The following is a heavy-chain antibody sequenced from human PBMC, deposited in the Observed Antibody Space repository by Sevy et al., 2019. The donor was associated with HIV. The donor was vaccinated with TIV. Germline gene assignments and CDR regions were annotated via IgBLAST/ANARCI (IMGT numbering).Heavy chain of an antibody. CDR1: GFTFSSYS. V-gene: IGHV3-21*01. CDR3: ARDVGRGIVATSWYYYYYGMDV. CDR2: ISSSSSYI. Sequence: GGSLRLSCAASGFTFSSYSMNWVRQAPGKGLEWVSSISSSSSYIYYADSVKGRFTISRDNAKNSLYLQMNSLRAEDTAVYHCARDVGRGIVATSWYYYYYGMDVWGQGTTVTVSS. J-gene: IGHJ6*02. D-gene: IGHD5-12*01.